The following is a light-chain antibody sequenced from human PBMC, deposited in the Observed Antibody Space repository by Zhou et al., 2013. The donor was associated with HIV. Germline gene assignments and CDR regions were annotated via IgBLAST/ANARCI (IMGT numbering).Light chain of an antibody. CDR1: HFISSW. CDR3: QQYNSYST. CDR2: KAS. Sequence: DIQMTQSPSTLSASVGDRVTITCRASHFISSWLAWYQQKPGKAPKLLIYKASSLESGVPSRFSGSGSGTEFTLTISSLQPDDFATYYCQQYNSYSTFGQGTKLEIK. V-gene: IGKV1-5*03. J-gene: IGKJ2*01.